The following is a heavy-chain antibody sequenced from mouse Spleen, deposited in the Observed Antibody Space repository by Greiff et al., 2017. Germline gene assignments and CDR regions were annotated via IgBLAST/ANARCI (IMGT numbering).Heavy chain of an antibody. J-gene: IGHJ2*01. CDR3: ARADYDPYYFDY. V-gene: IGHV1-82*01. D-gene: IGHD2-4*01. CDR1: GYAFSSSW. CDR2: IYPGDGDT. Sequence: QVQLQQSGPELVKPGASVKISCKASGYAFSSSWMNWVKQRPGKGLEWIGRIYPGDGDTNYNGKFKGKATLTADKSSSTAYMQLSSLTSEDSAVYFCARADYDPYYFDYWGQGTTLTVSS.